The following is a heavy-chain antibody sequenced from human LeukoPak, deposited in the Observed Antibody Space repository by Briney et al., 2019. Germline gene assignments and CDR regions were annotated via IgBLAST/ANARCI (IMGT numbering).Heavy chain of an antibody. CDR3: ARDRGLDIAAAGKFRHYYYYMDI. CDR2: INPNSGGT. V-gene: IGHV1-2*02. CDR1: GYTFTGYY. D-gene: IGHD6-13*01. J-gene: IGHJ6*03. Sequence: ASVKVSCKASGYTFTGYYMHWVRQAPGQGLEWMGWINPNSGGTNYAQKFQGRVTMTRDTSISTAYMELSRLRSDDTAVYYCARDRGLDIAAAGKFRHYYYYMDIWGKGTTVTVSS.